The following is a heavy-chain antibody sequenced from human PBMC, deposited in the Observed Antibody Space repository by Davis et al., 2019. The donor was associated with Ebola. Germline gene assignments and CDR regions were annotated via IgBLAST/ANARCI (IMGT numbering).Heavy chain of an antibody. J-gene: IGHJ4*02. CDR3: ARGGAVAPD. V-gene: IGHV3-53*01. CDR2: IYSGGDS. Sequence: GESLKLSCAASGFTVSNNYMIWVRQAPGKRPEWVSLIYSGGDSFHADSVRGRFTISRDNAKNTLYLQMNSLRVEDTAVYFCARGGAVAPDWGPGTLVTVSS. D-gene: IGHD4-23*01. CDR1: GFTVSNNY.